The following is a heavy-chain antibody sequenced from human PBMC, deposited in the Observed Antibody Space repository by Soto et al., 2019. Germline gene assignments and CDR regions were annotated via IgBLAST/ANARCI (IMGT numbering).Heavy chain of an antibody. Sequence: EVQLVESGGGLVQPGGSLGLSCEASGFTLSSYSMNWARQAPGQGLEWVSYISSSSSTIYYADSVKGRFTISRDNAKNSLYLQMNSLRDEDTAVYYCARDNPRSSGWDVWGQGTTVTVSS. CDR1: GFTLSSYS. CDR3: ARDNPRSSGWDV. V-gene: IGHV3-48*02. CDR2: ISSSSSTI. J-gene: IGHJ6*02.